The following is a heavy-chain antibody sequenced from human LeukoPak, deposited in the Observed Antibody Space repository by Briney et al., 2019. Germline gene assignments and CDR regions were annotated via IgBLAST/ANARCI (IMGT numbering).Heavy chain of an antibody. D-gene: IGHD3-10*01. Sequence: GGSLRLSCAASGFTFSNYAMSWVRQAPGKGLEWVSGISGSGGSTYYADSVKGRFTISRDNSQSTLYLQMNSLRAEDTAVFYCAKRYGSGTYLSAFDIWGQGTMVTVSS. CDR3: AKRYGSGTYLSAFDI. CDR1: GFTFSNYA. J-gene: IGHJ3*02. CDR2: ISGSGGST. V-gene: IGHV3-23*01.